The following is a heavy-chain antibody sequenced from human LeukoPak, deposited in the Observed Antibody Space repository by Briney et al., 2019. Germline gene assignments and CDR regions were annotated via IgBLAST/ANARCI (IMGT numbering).Heavy chain of an antibody. J-gene: IGHJ5*02. Sequence: PGGSLRLSCAASGFTFSSYAMSWVRQAPGKGLEWVSAISGSGGNTYFADSVKGRFTISRDNSKNTLYLQMNSLRAEDTAVYYCAKESSNYVSVNWFDPWGQGTLVTVSS. D-gene: IGHD4-11*01. CDR3: AKESSNYVSVNWFDP. CDR1: GFTFSSYA. CDR2: ISGSGGNT. V-gene: IGHV3-23*01.